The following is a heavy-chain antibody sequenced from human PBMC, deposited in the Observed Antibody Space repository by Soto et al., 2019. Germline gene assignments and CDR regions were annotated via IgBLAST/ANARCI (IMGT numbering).Heavy chain of an antibody. CDR2: INPNSGDT. D-gene: IGHD1-26*01. J-gene: IGHJ6*02. Sequence: ASVKVSCKASGYTFTGYYVHWVRQAPGQGLEWMGWINPNSGDTYLAQRFQGRVTMNRDTSIGTAYMELRGLTSDDTAEYYCAKGGAIVAAGTRVYLYNAMDVWGQGTKVTVS. CDR1: GYTFTGYY. CDR3: AKGGAIVAAGTRVYLYNAMDV. V-gene: IGHV1-2*02.